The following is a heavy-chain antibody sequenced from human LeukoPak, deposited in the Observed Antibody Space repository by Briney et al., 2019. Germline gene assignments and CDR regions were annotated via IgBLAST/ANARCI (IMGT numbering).Heavy chain of an antibody. CDR1: EFTFSSYW. V-gene: IGHV3-74*01. J-gene: IGHJ4*02. CDR2: ISSDGSST. Sequence: GGSLRLSCEDSEFTFSSYWMHWVRQAPGKGLVWVSRISSDGSSTSYADSVKGRFTISRDNAKNSLYLQMNSLRAEDTALYYCARRGVGATVAFDYWGQGTLVTVSS. CDR3: ARRGVGATVAFDY. D-gene: IGHD1-26*01.